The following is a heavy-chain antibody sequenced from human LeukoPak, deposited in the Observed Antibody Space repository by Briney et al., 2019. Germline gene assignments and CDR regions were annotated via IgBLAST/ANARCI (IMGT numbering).Heavy chain of an antibody. J-gene: IGHJ4*02. CDR1: GYTFTNYG. CDR2: ISAYNGNT. V-gene: IGHV1-18*01. CDR3: ARDGPVYDSSGYPLDY. D-gene: IGHD3-22*01. Sequence: GASVKVSCKASGYTFTNYGISWVRQAPGRGLEWMGWISAYNGNTNYAQKLQGRVTMTTDTSTSTAYMELRSLRSDDTAVYYCARDGPVYDSSGYPLDYWGQGTLVTVSS.